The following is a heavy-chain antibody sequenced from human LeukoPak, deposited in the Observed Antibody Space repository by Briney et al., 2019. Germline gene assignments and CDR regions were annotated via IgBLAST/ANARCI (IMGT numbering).Heavy chain of an antibody. Sequence: ASVKVSCKASGYTFTGYYMHWVRQAPGQGLEWMGWINPNSGDTNYAQKFQGRVSMTRDTSISTAYMDLSGLRSDDTALYYCARGLGWDGGTYLGAWGQGILVTVSS. CDR1: GYTFTGYY. J-gene: IGHJ5*02. CDR3: ARGLGWDGGTYLGA. V-gene: IGHV1-2*02. D-gene: IGHD1-26*01. CDR2: INPNSGDT.